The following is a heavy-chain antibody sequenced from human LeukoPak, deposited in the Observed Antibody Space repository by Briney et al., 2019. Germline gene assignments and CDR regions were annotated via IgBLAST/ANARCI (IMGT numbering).Heavy chain of an antibody. CDR1: GYTFRGYA. D-gene: IGHD6-19*01. V-gene: IGHV1-3*01. J-gene: IGHJ4*02. CDR3: ARGSTSDWPLDH. Sequence: GASVTVSCKASGYTFRGYAIDWVRQAPGQRFEWMGWIDADNGDTRYSQKFQGRVTITRDTSASTVYMELSSLRSEDTAVYYCARGSTSDWPLDHWGQETLVTISS. CDR2: IDADNGDT.